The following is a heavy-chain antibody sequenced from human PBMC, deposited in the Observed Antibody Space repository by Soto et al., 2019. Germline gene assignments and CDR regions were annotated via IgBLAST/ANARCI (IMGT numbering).Heavy chain of an antibody. V-gene: IGHV4-39*02. CDR1: GASINTNGYY. D-gene: IGHD5-12*01. J-gene: IGHJ4*02. CDR3: ATGAGGLRLDSRV. CDR2: IFYSGIT. Sequence: QLQLQESGPGLVKPSETLSLTCNVSGASINTNGYYWGWIRQPPGKGLEWIASIFYSGITHYNPSLKSRRTISVDTSKNVLSLKMSSVTAADTAVYYCATGAGGLRLDSRVWGQGTLVTVSS.